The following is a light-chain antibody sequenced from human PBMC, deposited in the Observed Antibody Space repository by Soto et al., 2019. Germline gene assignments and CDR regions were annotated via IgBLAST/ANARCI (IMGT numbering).Light chain of an antibody. CDR1: QSVSSGY. CDR3: QQYGGSPTWT. J-gene: IGKJ1*01. CDR2: GAS. Sequence: EIVLTQSPGTLSLSPGERATLSCRASQSVSSGYLAWYQQKPGQAPRLLIYGASSRATGIPDRFSGSGSGTDFTLTISRLEPEDFAVYYCQQYGGSPTWTFVQGTKVESK. V-gene: IGKV3-20*01.